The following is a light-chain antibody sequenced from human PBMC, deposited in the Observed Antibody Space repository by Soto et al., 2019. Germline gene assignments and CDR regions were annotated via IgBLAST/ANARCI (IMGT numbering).Light chain of an antibody. CDR1: SIDVTGYNY. J-gene: IGLJ1*01. CDR3: SSYTGGPSTYV. Sequence: QSVLTQPRSVSGSPGQSVTISCTGTSIDVTGYNYVSWYQHHPDNAPKLIIYDVNQRPSGVPDRFSGSRSGNTASLTISGLQAEDEADYYCSSYTGGPSTYVFGTGTKVTVL. V-gene: IGLV2-11*01. CDR2: DVN.